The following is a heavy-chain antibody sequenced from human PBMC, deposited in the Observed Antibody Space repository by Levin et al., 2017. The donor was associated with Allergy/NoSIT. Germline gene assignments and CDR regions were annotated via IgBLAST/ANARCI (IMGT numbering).Heavy chain of an antibody. D-gene: IGHD5-24*01. Sequence: PGGSLRLSCKGSGYSFTTYWIAWVRQMPGKGLEWMGIIYAGDSDTRYSPSFQGQVTISADKSISTAYLQWSSLKASDTAMYYCARDMATAHDAFDIWGQGTMVTVSS. V-gene: IGHV5-51*01. CDR2: IYAGDSDT. CDR3: ARDMATAHDAFDI. CDR1: GYSFTTYW. J-gene: IGHJ3*02.